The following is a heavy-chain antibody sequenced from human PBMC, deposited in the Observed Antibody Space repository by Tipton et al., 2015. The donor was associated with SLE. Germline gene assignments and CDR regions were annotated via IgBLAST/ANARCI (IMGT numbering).Heavy chain of an antibody. D-gene: IGHD3-22*01. CDR3: ARDGYDTSGLKAFNI. J-gene: IGHJ3*02. CDR1: GGSFSSHY. Sequence: LRLSCTVSGGSFSSHYWSWIRQPPGKGLEWIGEVNHIGTIYYNASLKSRVTISIDTSKSHFSLKLTSVTAADTAVYYCARDGYDTSGLKAFNIWGQGTMVTVSS. CDR2: VNHIGTI. V-gene: IGHV4-34*01.